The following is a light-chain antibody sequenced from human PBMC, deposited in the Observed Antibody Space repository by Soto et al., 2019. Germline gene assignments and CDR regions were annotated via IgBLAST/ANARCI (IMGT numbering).Light chain of an antibody. Sequence: QSALTQPPSVSGAPGQRVTISCTGSTSNIGAGRDVHWYQQLPGTPPKFLIYGNTNRPSGVPERFSGSKSGTSASLAITGLQADDEADYYCQSYDNRLSAWVFGGGTKLTVL. J-gene: IGLJ3*02. CDR1: TSNIGAGRD. CDR3: QSYDNRLSAWV. V-gene: IGLV1-40*01. CDR2: GNT.